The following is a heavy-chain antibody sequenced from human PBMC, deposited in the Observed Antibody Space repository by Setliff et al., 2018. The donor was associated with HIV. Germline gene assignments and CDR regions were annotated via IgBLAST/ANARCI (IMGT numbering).Heavy chain of an antibody. CDR1: GHTFPSFY. CDR3: ARRFYTLLSGYYTDL. D-gene: IGHD3-3*01. Sequence: ASVKVSCKASGHTFPSFYVHWVRQSPGQGLEWMGVINPAGGRPTYAQKFQGRVTMTRDKSTSTVHMELTSLTSDDTAVYYCARRFYTLLSGYYTDLWGQGTQVTVSS. J-gene: IGHJ4*02. V-gene: IGHV1-46*01. CDR2: INPAGGRP.